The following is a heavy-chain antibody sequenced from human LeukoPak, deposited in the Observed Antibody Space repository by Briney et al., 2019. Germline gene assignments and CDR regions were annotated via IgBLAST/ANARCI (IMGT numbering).Heavy chain of an antibody. D-gene: IGHD2-21*02. Sequence: PSQTLSLTCTVSRDSPTSRGYFWPWLRQHPGKGLEWIGYISNIGTTSYNPSLKSRVSISVDTSNNQFSLRLSSVRAEDSAFYYCARDVVVTSSPDAFDIWGQGTMVTVSS. J-gene: IGHJ3*02. CDR1: RDSPTSRGYF. CDR3: ARDVVVTSSPDAFDI. V-gene: IGHV4-31*03. CDR2: ISNIGTT.